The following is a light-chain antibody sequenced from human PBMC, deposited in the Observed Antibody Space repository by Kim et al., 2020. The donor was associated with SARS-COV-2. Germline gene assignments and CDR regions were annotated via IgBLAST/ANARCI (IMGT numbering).Light chain of an antibody. CDR1: QSVTSPY. Sequence: EIVLTQSPATLSLSPGERATLSCRASQSVTSPYFAWYQHKPGQAPRLLIYGVSSRATGIPDRFSGSGSGTGFTLTISRLEPEDFAVYYCQQYGSSPLTFGGGTKVEI. CDR3: QQYGSSPLT. CDR2: GVS. J-gene: IGKJ4*01. V-gene: IGKV3-20*01.